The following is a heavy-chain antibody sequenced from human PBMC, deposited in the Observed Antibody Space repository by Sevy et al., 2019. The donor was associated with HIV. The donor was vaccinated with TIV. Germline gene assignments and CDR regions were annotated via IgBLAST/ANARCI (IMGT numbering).Heavy chain of an antibody. V-gene: IGHV3-72*01. Sequence: GGSLRLSCAASGFTFSDHYMDWVRQAPGKGLEWVGRIRNKANSDTKEYAASVKGRFTISRDDSKTSLYLQMNSLKTEDTAVYYCARVPTYGSVTYFLDYWGQGSLVTVSS. D-gene: IGHD3-10*01. CDR1: GFTFSDHY. J-gene: IGHJ4*02. CDR3: ARVPTYGSVTYFLDY. CDR2: IRNKANSDTK.